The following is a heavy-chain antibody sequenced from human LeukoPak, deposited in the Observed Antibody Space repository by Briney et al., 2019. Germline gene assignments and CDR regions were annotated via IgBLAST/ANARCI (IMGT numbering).Heavy chain of an antibody. D-gene: IGHD6-19*01. CDR2: IYYSGST. CDR3: ARSYSSGWYLAN. Sequence: PSETLSLTCTVSGGSISSYYWSWIRQPPGKGLEWIGYIYYSGSTNYNPSLKSRVTISVDTSKNQFSLKLSSVTAADTAVYYCARSYSSGWYLANWGQGTLVTVSS. V-gene: IGHV4-59*12. CDR1: GGSISSYY. J-gene: IGHJ4*02.